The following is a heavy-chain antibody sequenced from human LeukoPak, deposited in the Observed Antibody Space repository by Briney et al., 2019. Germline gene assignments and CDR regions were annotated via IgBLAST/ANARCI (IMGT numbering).Heavy chain of an antibody. J-gene: IGHJ5*02. CDR1: GVSISSYNYY. CDR2: MYYSGST. Sequence: SETLSLTCTVSGVSISSYNYYWGWIRQPPGKGLEWIGTMYYSGSTQYNPSLKSRVTISGDMSKNQFSLKLSSVTAADTAVYYCARGASRLLWFGELLSQPFTWFDPWGQGTLVTVSS. CDR3: ARGASRLLWFGELLSQPFTWFDP. V-gene: IGHV4-39*07. D-gene: IGHD3-10*01.